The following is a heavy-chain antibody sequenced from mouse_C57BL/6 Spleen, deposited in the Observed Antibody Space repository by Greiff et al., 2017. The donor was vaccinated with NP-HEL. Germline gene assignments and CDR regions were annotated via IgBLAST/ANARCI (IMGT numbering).Heavy chain of an antibody. D-gene: IGHD1-1*01. CDR2: IDPENGDT. CDR1: GFNIKDDY. J-gene: IGHJ4*01. CDR3: TTDYGSSHEAMDY. Sequence: VQLQQSGAELVRPGASVKLSCTASGFNIKDDYMHWVKQRPEQGLEWIGWIDPENGDTEYASKFQGKATITADTSSNTAYLQLSSLTSEDTAVYYCTTDYGSSHEAMDYWGQGTSVTVSS. V-gene: IGHV14-4*01.